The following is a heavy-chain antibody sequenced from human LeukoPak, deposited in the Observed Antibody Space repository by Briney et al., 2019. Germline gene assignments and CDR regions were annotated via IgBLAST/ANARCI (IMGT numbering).Heavy chain of an antibody. CDR3: ARVVGYCTNGVCRPEY. J-gene: IGHJ4*02. D-gene: IGHD2-8*01. CDR2: ISAYNGNT. V-gene: IGHV1-18*01. Sequence: GASVKVSCKASGYTFTNYGISWVRQAPGQGLEWMGWISAYNGNTNYAQKIQGRVTMTTDTSTSTAYMELRSLRSDDTAVYYCARVVGYCTNGVCRPEYWGQGTLGTVSS. CDR1: GYTFTNYG.